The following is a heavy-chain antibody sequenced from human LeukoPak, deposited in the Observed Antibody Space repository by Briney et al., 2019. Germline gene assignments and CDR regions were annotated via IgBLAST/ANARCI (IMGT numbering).Heavy chain of an antibody. D-gene: IGHD3-3*01. CDR3: ASGVLVSRYLEY. CDR2: IFHSGST. Sequence: SETLSLTCTVSGGTLSSYYWSWIRQPPGKGLEWIGEIFHSGSTNYNPSLKSRVTMSVDNSKSDFSLQLTSLTAADTAVYYCASGVLVSRYLEYWGQGTLVTVSS. J-gene: IGHJ4*02. CDR1: GGTLSSYY. V-gene: IGHV4-59*12.